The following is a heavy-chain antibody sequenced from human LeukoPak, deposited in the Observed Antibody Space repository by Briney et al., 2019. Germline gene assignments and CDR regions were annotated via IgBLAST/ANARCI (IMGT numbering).Heavy chain of an antibody. J-gene: IGHJ4*02. CDR3: AILDYYFDY. D-gene: IGHD4/OR15-4a*01. V-gene: IGHV3-21*01. Sequence: PGGSLRLSCAASGFTFSSYSMNWVRQAPGKGLEWVSSISTSSSYIYYAESVKGRFTISRDNAKSSLYLQMNSLRDEDTAVYYCAILDYYFDYWGQGTLVTVSS. CDR2: ISTSSSYI. CDR1: GFTFSSYS.